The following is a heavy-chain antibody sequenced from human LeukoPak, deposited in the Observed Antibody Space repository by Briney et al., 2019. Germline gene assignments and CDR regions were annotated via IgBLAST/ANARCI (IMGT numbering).Heavy chain of an antibody. Sequence: GRSLRLSCAASGSTFSSYGMHWVRQAPGKGLEWVAVISYDGSNKYYADSVKGRFTISRDNSKNTLYLQMNSLRAEDTAVYYCAKVTGSGSLPPFDYWGQGTLVTVSS. CDR2: ISYDGSNK. D-gene: IGHD3-10*01. V-gene: IGHV3-30*18. J-gene: IGHJ4*02. CDR1: GSTFSSYG. CDR3: AKVTGSGSLPPFDY.